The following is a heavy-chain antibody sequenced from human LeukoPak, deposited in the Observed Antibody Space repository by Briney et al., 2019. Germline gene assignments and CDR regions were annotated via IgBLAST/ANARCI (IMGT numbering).Heavy chain of an antibody. CDR3: ARGNSAFDY. J-gene: IGHJ4*02. Sequence: PGRSLRLSCAASGFTFSSYAMHWVRQAPGKGLEWVANMNQDGSEKYYVDSVKGRFTISRDNAKNSLYLQMNSLRAEDTAVYYCARGNSAFDYWGQGTLVTVSS. V-gene: IGHV3-7*01. CDR2: MNQDGSEK. CDR1: GFTFSSYA. D-gene: IGHD4-23*01.